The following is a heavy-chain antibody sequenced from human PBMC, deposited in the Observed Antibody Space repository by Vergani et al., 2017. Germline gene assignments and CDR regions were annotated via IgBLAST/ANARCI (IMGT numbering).Heavy chain of an antibody. CDR1: GFTFSSSA. D-gene: IGHD6-6*01. CDR2: IVVGSGNT. Sequence: QLVQSGAEVKKPGSSVKVSCKASGFTFSSSAMQWVRQARGQRLEWIGWIVVGSGNTKYAQKFQESVTITRDMSTSTAYMELSSLRSEDTAVYYCARGGGLQLGTQDYYGMDVWGQGTTVTVSS. CDR3: ARGGGLQLGTQDYYGMDV. J-gene: IGHJ6*02. V-gene: IGHV1-58*02.